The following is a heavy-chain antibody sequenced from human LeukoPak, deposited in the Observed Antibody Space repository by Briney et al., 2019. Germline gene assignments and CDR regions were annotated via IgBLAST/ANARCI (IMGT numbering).Heavy chain of an antibody. CDR3: ARGIVGDPLGY. CDR2: ISSSSSYI. V-gene: IGHV3-21*01. CDR1: GFTFSSYT. Sequence: GGSLRLSCTGSGFTFSSYTIHWVRQAPGKGLEWVSSISSSSSYIYYADSVKGRFTISRDNAKNSLYLQMNSLRAEDTAVYYCARGIVGDPLGYWGQGTLVTVSS. J-gene: IGHJ4*02. D-gene: IGHD1-26*01.